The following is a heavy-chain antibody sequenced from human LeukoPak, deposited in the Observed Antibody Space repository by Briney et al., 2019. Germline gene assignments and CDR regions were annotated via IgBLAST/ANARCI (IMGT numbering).Heavy chain of an antibody. J-gene: IGHJ4*02. V-gene: IGHV1-2*02. CDR2: INPNSGGT. CDR1: GYTFTGYY. Sequence: ASVTVSCKASGYTFTGYYMHWVRQAPGQGLEWMGWINPNSGGTNYAQKFQGRVTMTRDTSISTAYMELSRLTSDDTAVYYCARGKFYYDSSGSFDYWGQGTLVSVSS. CDR3: ARGKFYYDSSGSFDY. D-gene: IGHD3-22*01.